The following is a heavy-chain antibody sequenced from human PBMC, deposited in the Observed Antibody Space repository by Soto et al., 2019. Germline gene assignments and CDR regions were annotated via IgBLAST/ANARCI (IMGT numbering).Heavy chain of an antibody. D-gene: IGHD3-22*01. CDR3: ARDYDSSGTVAFDI. CDR1: GYTFTNSD. Sequence: ASVKVSCKASGYTFTNSDINWVRQATGQGLEWMGWINPNSGGTNYAQKFQGWVTMTRDTSISTAYMELSRLRSDDTAVYYCARDYDSSGTVAFDIWGQGTKVTVS. CDR2: INPNSGGT. J-gene: IGHJ3*02. V-gene: IGHV1-2*04.